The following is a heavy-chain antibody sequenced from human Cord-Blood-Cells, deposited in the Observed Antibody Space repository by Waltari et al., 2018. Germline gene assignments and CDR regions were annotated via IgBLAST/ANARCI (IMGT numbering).Heavy chain of an antibody. D-gene: IGHD2-21*01. Sequence: QVQLVQSGAEVKKPGSSVKVSCKASGGTFSSYAISWVRQAPGQGLEWMGGIIPIFGTANYAQKFQGRVTITADKSTSTAYMELSSLRSEDTAVYYCARPGWGSTIETRWYAFDIWGQGTMVTVSS. CDR1: GGTFSSYA. J-gene: IGHJ3*02. CDR3: ARPGWGSTIETRWYAFDI. CDR2: IIPIFGTA. V-gene: IGHV1-69*06.